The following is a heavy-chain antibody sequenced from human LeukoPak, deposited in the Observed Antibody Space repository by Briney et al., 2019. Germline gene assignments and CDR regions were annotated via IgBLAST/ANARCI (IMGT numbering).Heavy chain of an antibody. CDR2: ILYDGSIK. Sequence: RGSLRLSCAEPGFLFNIYNIQWVRQAPGKGLEWVSVILYDGSIKYYADSVRGAVTSSRDTTKNTLYLRMKRLRAENTALSYSARDDVGMDVWGGVATVSVCS. CDR3: ARDDVGMDV. V-gene: IGHV3-33*05. CDR1: GFLFNIYN. J-gene: IGHJ6*01.